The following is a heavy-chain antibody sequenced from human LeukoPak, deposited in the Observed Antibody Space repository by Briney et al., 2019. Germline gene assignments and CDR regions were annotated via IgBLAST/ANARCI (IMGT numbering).Heavy chain of an antibody. CDR1: GFTFNRYW. CDR2: ILNDGGST. CDR3: ARHNYGYDY. D-gene: IGHD5-18*01. Sequence: GGSLRLSCAASGFTFNRYWMHWVRHAPGEGPVWVAHILNDGGSTSYADSVRGRFTISRDNAKNTLSLQMNSLRAEDTAVYYCARHNYGYDYWGQGTPVTVSS. J-gene: IGHJ4*02. V-gene: IGHV3-74*01.